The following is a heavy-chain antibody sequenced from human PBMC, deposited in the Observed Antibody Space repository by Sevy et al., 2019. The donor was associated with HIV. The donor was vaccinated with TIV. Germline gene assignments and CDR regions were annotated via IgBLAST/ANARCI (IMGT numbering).Heavy chain of an antibody. D-gene: IGHD5-12*01. CDR2: IKSEIDGGAI. J-gene: IGHJ6*02. V-gene: IGHV3-15*01. CDR1: VFTFSSAW. Sequence: GGSLRLSCAASVFTFSSAWMSWVRQAPGKGLEWVGRIKSEIDGGAIDYAAPVKGRFSISREDSKNTVCLQMNSLKTEDTAVYYCITDPGYRGYDEEVINYYYYGMDVWGQGTTVTVSS. CDR3: ITDPGYRGYDEEVINYYYYGMDV.